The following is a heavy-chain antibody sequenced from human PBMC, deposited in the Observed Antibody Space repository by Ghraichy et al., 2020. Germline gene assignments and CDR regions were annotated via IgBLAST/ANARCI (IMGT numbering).Heavy chain of an antibody. D-gene: IGHD1-1*01. CDR3: VRRTGVHTHWFGP. J-gene: IGHJ5*02. CDR1: SGSISNNDYY. CDR2: IHYSGTT. V-gene: IGHV4-30-4*01. Sequence: SQTLSLTCNVSSGSISNNDYYWSWIRQTPGGGLEWIGYIHYSGTTYYNASLKSRIIISVDPSKSQFSLRLSSVTAADTAVYYCVRRTGVHTHWFGPWGQGILVTVSS.